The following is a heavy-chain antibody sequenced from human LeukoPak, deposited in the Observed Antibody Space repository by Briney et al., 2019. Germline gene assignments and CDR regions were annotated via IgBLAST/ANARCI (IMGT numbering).Heavy chain of an antibody. CDR3: ARWACSSSTCLFDY. CDR1: GFTFSNYW. V-gene: IGHV3-7*01. D-gene: IGHD2-2*01. J-gene: IGHJ4*02. Sequence: TGGSLRLSCAASGFTFSNYWMSWVRQAPGKGLEWVANIKQDGSEKYYVDSVKGRFSISRDNAKNSLELQMNSLRAEDAAVYYCARWACSSSTCLFDYWGQGTLVTVSS. CDR2: IKQDGSEK.